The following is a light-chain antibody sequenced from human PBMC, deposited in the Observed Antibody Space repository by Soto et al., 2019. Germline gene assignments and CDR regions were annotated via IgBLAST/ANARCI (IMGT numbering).Light chain of an antibody. CDR3: QQYGTSPLT. Sequence: EIVLTQSPATLSLSPGERATLSCGASQSVGNNYLAWYQWKPGQAPRLLIFNASRRATGIPDRFSGSGSGTDFTLTISRLEPEDFTIYYCQQYGTSPLTFGGGTKVDIK. V-gene: IGKV3D-20*01. CDR1: QSVGNNY. CDR2: NAS. J-gene: IGKJ4*01.